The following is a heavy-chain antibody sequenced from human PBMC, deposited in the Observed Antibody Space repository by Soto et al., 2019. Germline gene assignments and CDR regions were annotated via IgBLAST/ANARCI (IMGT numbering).Heavy chain of an antibody. CDR1: GGPFSGYY. J-gene: IGHJ6*02. CDR3: ASHPAAMEVYYGMDV. CDR2: INHSGST. V-gene: IGHV4-34*01. D-gene: IGHD2-2*01. Sequence: SETLSLTCAVYGGPFSGYYWSWIRQPPGKGLEWIGEINHSGSTNYNPSLKSRVTISVDTSKNQFSPKLSSVTAADTAVYYCASHPAAMEVYYGMDVWGQGTTVTVSS.